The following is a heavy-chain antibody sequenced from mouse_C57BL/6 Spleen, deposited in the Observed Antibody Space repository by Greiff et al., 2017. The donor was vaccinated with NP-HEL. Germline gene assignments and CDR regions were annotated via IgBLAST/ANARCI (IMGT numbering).Heavy chain of an antibody. Sequence: EVQRVESEGGLVQPGSSMKLSCTASGFTFSDYYMAWVRQVPEKGLEWVANINYDGSSTYYLDSLKSRFIISRDNAKNILYLQMSSLKSEDTATYYCARGNTTVVATWYFDVWGTGTTVTVSS. CDR3: ARGNTTVVATWYFDV. D-gene: IGHD1-1*01. CDR1: GFTFSDYY. J-gene: IGHJ1*03. V-gene: IGHV5-16*01. CDR2: INYDGSST.